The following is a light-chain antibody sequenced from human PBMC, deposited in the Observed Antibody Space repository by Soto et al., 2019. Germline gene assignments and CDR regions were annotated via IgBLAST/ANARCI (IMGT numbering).Light chain of an antibody. CDR2: DAS. CDR3: QQYNSYPWT. V-gene: IGKV1-5*01. J-gene: IGKJ1*01. CDR1: XSISSW. Sequence: DIQMTQSPSTLSASVGDRVTIXCRASXSISSWLAWYQQKPGKAPKLLIYDASSLESGVPSRFSGSGSGTEFTLTISSLQPDDFATYYXQQYNSYPWTFGQGTKVEIK.